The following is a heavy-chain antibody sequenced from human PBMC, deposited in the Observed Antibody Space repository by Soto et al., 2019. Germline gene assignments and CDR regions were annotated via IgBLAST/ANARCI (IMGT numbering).Heavy chain of an antibody. Sequence: QVQLVESGGGVAQPGRSLRLSCAASGFTFSSFAMHWVRRAPGKGLECVALISYDGINKYYADSVKGRFTVSRDSSKSTLYLQMNSLRAEDTAVYYCAKDGVSGWSDYFFDYWGQGTLVTVSS. J-gene: IGHJ4*02. V-gene: IGHV3-30*18. D-gene: IGHD6-19*01. CDR1: GFTFSSFA. CDR2: ISYDGINK. CDR3: AKDGVSGWSDYFFDY.